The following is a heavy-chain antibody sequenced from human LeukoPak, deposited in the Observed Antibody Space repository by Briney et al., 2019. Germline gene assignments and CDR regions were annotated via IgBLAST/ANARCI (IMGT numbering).Heavy chain of an antibody. CDR2: IKQDGSEK. CDR3: ARRRDGYDPDAFDI. J-gene: IGHJ3*02. D-gene: IGHD5-24*01. CDR1: GFTFSSYW. V-gene: IGHV3-7*03. Sequence: PGGSLRLSCAASGFTFSSYWMSWVRQAPGKGLEWVANIKQDGSEKYYVDSVKGRFTISRDNAKNSLYLQMNSLRAEDTALYYCARRRDGYDPDAFDIWGQGTMVTVSS.